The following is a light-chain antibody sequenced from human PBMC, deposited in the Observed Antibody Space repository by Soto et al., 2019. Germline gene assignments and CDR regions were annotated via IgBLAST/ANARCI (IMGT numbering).Light chain of an antibody. CDR3: AAWDDSLGGAV. J-gene: IGLJ7*01. Sequence: QSVLTQPPSASGTPGQRVTISCSGSSSNIGSNTVNWYQQVPGTTPRLLIYNNNLRPSGVPDRFSGSKSGTSASLAISGLRSEDEADYYCAAWDDSLGGAVFGGGTQLTVL. CDR1: SSNIGSNT. V-gene: IGLV1-44*01. CDR2: NNN.